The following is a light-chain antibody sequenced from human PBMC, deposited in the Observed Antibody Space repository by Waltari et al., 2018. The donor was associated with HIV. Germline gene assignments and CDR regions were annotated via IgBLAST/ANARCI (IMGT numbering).Light chain of an antibody. CDR3: QVWDSTSDQVV. Sequence: SYVLTQPPSVSVAPGKTARITCWGDSIGRKSVHGYQQNPGQAPGLVIYYNRDRPSGIPERLSVFTSGNSATLTISRVEAGDEADYYCQVWDSTSDQVVFGGGTKLTVL. J-gene: IGLJ2*01. V-gene: IGLV3-21*04. CDR1: SIGRKS. CDR2: YNR.